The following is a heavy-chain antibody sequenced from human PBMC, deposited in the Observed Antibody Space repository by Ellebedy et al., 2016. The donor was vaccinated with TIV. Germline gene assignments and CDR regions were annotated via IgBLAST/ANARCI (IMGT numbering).Heavy chain of an antibody. CDR3: ARDAVGFDP. J-gene: IGHJ5*02. Sequence: ASVKVSCKASGYTFTSYFMHWVRQAPGQGLEWMGIINPRGASTSYSQKLQGRVTLTRDTSTSMVYMALSSLRYDDTAVYYCARDAVGFDPWGQGTLVTVAS. CDR2: INPRGAST. CDR1: GYTFTSYF. V-gene: IGHV1-46*01. D-gene: IGHD6-19*01.